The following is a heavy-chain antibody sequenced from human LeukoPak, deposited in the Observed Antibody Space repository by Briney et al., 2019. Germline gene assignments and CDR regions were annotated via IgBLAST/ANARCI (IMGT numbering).Heavy chain of an antibody. CDR3: ARQGMWGAFDF. CDR2: LNPNSGGT. Sequence: ASVKVSCKASGGTFSSYAISWVRQAPGQGLEWMGRLNPNSGGTNYAQKFPGGVTMTRDTSISTAYMELSRLRSDDTAIYYCARQGMWGAFDFWGQGTMVTVSS. CDR1: GGTFSSYA. V-gene: IGHV1-2*06. J-gene: IGHJ3*01. D-gene: IGHD1-26*01.